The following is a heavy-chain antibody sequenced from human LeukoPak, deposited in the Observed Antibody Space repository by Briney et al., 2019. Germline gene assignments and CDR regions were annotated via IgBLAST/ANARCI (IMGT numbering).Heavy chain of an antibody. CDR1: GGSISSYY. CDR3: ARERGYCSSASCYGPHRPLDI. D-gene: IGHD2-2*01. CDR2: IYTSGST. V-gene: IGHV4-4*07. J-gene: IGHJ3*02. Sequence: PSETLSLTCTVSGGSISSYYWSWIRQPAGKGLEYIGRIYTSGSTNYSPSLKSRVTMSVDTSKNQCSLKLTSVTAADTAVYYCARERGYCSSASCYGPHRPLDIWGQGTLVNVSS.